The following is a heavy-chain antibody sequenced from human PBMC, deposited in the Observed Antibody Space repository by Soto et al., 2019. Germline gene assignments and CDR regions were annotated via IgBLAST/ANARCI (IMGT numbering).Heavy chain of an antibody. V-gene: IGHV3-7*03. CDR1: GFNFNTYW. J-gene: IGHJ6*02. CDR2: IDTDGSRK. D-gene: IGHD4-17*01. CDR3: GRVPLDGNYANGVDV. Sequence: GGFLRLSCAASGFNFNTYWMYWVHQAPGKGLEWVANIDTDGSRKNYVDSVKGRFIISRDNAKNSLFLQMNGLRADDTAVYYCGRVPLDGNYANGVDVWGQGTTVTVSS.